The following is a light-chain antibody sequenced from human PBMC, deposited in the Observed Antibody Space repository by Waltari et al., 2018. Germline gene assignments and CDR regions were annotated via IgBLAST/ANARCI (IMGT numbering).Light chain of an antibody. Sequence: QSALTKPASVSGPPGQSITISCTGTSTDIGTSNFISWYRQDPCQPPKLMIYDVLLPSGLFHLFSGSKSRATASLTISGLQAEDESYYYCSSHTSRGTLIFGGGTRVTVL. J-gene: IGLJ2*01. CDR3: SSHTSRGTLI. CDR2: DV. CDR1: STDIGTSNF. V-gene: IGLV2-14*01.